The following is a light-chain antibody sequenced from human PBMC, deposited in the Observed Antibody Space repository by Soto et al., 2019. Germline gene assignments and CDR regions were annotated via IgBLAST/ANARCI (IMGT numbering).Light chain of an antibody. CDR2: EVS. CDR3: SSYAGSNNLGV. V-gene: IGLV2-8*01. J-gene: IGLJ1*01. CDR1: SSDVGGCNY. Sequence: QSVLTQPPSASGSPGQSVTISCTGTSSDVGGCNYVSWYQQHPGKAPKLVIYEVSKRPSGVPDRFSGSKSGNTASLTVSGLQAEDEADYYCSSYAGSNNLGVFGTGTKVTVL.